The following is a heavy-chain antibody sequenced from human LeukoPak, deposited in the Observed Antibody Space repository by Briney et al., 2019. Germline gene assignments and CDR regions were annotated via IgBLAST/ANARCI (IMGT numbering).Heavy chain of an antibody. V-gene: IGHV3-48*01. CDR1: GFTFSSYS. J-gene: IGHJ6*03. CDR3: ARPLFLWFGEGYTDV. D-gene: IGHD3-10*01. CDR2: ISSSSITI. Sequence: GGTLRLSCAASGFTFSSYSMNWVRQAPGKGLEWVSYISSSSITIYYADSVKGRFTISRDNAKNSLYLQMNSLRAEDTAVYYCARPLFLWFGEGYTDVCGKGTTVTVSS.